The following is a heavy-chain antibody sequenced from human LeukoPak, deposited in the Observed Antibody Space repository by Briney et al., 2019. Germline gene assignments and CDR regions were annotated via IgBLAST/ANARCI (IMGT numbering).Heavy chain of an antibody. CDR2: IRYDGSNK. V-gene: IGHV3-30*02. Sequence: GGSLRLSCAASGFTFSSYGMHWVRQAPGKGLEWGAFIRYDGSNKYYADSVKGRFNISRDNSKNTLCLQMNSLRAEDTAVYYCAKGGRGYSGYDLDYWGQGTLATVSS. D-gene: IGHD5-12*01. CDR1: GFTFSSYG. J-gene: IGHJ4*02. CDR3: AKGGRGYSGYDLDY.